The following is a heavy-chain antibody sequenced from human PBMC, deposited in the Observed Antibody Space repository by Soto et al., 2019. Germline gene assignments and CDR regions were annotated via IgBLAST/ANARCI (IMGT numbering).Heavy chain of an antibody. CDR2: INTDNGKT. CDR3: ARAGNCISTTCFSGWLDP. D-gene: IGHD2-2*01. V-gene: IGHV1-3*04. CDR1: GYTFTNYS. J-gene: IGHJ5*02. Sequence: ASVKVSCKASGYTFTNYSMHWVRQAPGQRLEWMGWINTDNGKTRDSQRFQGRVTLTRDTSANTVYMELSSLTHEDTAVYYCARAGNCISTTCFSGWLDPWGQGTLVTVSS.